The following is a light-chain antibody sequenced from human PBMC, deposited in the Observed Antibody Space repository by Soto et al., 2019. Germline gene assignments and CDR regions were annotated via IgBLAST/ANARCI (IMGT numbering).Light chain of an antibody. Sequence: DIQMTQSPSSLSASVGDRVTITCRASQGISTYLNWYQQKPGKAPKLLIYAASSLQSGVPSRFNGSGSETDFTLTISSLHPEDFATYSCQQSYITTWTFGQGTKVEIK. CDR3: QQSYITTWT. V-gene: IGKV1-39*01. J-gene: IGKJ1*01. CDR1: QGISTY. CDR2: AAS.